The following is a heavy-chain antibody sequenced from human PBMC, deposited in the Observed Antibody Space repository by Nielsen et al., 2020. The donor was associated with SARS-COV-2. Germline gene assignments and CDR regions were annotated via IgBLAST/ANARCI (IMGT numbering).Heavy chain of an antibody. D-gene: IGHD6-13*01. V-gene: IGHV1-2*05. CDR3: ARARITSSWDFDS. Sequence: ASVKVSCKASGYTFTDYYMNWVRQAPGQGLEWMGRINPNGGGTNYAQKFQGRVTMTRDTSISTAYMEVRSLRSDDTVVYYCARARITSSWDFDSWGQGTLVTVSS. J-gene: IGHJ4*02. CDR2: INPNGGGT. CDR1: GYTFTDYY.